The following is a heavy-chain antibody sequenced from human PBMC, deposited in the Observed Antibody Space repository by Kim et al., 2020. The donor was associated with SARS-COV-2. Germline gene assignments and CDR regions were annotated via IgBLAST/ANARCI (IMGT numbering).Heavy chain of an antibody. D-gene: IGHD1-26*01. J-gene: IGHJ4*02. CDR1: GFTFSSYA. CDR2: ISYDGSKK. V-gene: IGHV3-30*04. CDR3: ARARSGSYLYGY. Sequence: GGSLRLSCAASGFTFSSYAMHWVRQAPGKGLEWVAVISYDGSKKNYVDSVKGRFTTSRDNSKNTLYLQMKSLRAEDTAVYYCARARSGSYLYGYWGQGTLVTVSS.